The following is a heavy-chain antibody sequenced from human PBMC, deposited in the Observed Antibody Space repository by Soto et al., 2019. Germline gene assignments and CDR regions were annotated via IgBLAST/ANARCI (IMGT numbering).Heavy chain of an antibody. V-gene: IGHV4-39*01. Sequence: SETRRLTCTVSGGSISRSSYYRCCISHHTGKGLEWIGSIYYSGSTYYNPSLKSRVTISVDTSKNQFSLKLSSVTAADTAVYYCARHLRGYRYVGRLYYFDYLGQGTLVT. J-gene: IGHJ4*02. CDR2: IYYSGST. CDR3: ARHLRGYRYVGRLYYFDY. CDR1: GGSISRSSYY. D-gene: IGHD5-18*01.